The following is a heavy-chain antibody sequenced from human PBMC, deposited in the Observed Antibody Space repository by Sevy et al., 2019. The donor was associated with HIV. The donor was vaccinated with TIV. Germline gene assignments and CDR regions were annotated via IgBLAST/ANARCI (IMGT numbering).Heavy chain of an antibody. CDR3: ATHGGYRYGSLLDY. J-gene: IGHJ4*02. V-gene: IGHV1-2*02. Sequence: ASVKVSCKASGYTFSDHFIHWARQAPGQGLEWMGWINPNSGDTKYAQNFHGRVTLTRDTSIGSGYMELTSLRSDDTAVYYCATHGGYRYGSLLDYWGQGTLVTVSS. D-gene: IGHD5-18*01. CDR2: INPNSGDT. CDR1: GYTFSDHF.